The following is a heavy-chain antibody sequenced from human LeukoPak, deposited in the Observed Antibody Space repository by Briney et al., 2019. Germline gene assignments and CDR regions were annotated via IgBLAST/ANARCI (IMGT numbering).Heavy chain of an antibody. D-gene: IGHD3-10*01. CDR1: GGSFSGYY. V-gene: IGHV4-34*01. CDR3: ARVRIALVRGVIISGIWFDP. CDR2: INHSGST. Sequence: PSETLSLTCAVYGGSFSGYYWSWVRQPPGKGLEWVGEINHSGSTNYNPSLNSRVTISVATSKNQFSLKLSSVTAADTAVYYCARVRIALVRGVIISGIWFDPWGQGTLVTVSS. J-gene: IGHJ5*02.